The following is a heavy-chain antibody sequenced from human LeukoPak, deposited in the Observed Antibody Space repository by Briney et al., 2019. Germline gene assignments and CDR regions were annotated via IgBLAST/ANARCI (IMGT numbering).Heavy chain of an antibody. Sequence: PGGSLRLSCAASGFTFSSYAMSWVRQAPGKGLEWVSAISGSGGSTYYADSVKGRFTISRDNAKNALVLQINSLRAEDTAVYYCAREGPYDFWSGYLGDDAFDIWGQGTMVTVSS. D-gene: IGHD3-3*01. V-gene: IGHV3-23*01. CDR1: GFTFSSYA. CDR2: ISGSGGST. CDR3: AREGPYDFWSGYLGDDAFDI. J-gene: IGHJ3*02.